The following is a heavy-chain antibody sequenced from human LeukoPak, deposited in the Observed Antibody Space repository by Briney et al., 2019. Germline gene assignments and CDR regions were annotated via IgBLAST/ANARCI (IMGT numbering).Heavy chain of an antibody. V-gene: IGHV1-8*01. Sequence: ASVKVSCKASGYTFTSYDINWVRQAPGQGLEWMGWMNPNSGNTGYAQKFQGRVTMTRNTSISTAYMELSSLRSEDTAVYYCAREPGRYFGWLLSGGTDYWGQGTLVTVSS. D-gene: IGHD3-9*01. CDR3: AREPGRYFGWLLSGGTDY. CDR2: MNPNSGNT. J-gene: IGHJ4*02. CDR1: GYTFTSYD.